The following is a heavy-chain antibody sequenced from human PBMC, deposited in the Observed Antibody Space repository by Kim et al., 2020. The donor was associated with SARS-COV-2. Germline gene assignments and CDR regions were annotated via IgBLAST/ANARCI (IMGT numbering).Heavy chain of an antibody. CDR3: ARTVVVVPAAIFNPYYYYYMDV. CDR2: INHSGST. V-gene: IGHV4-34*01. J-gene: IGHJ6*03. CDR1: GGSFSGSY. D-gene: IGHD2-2*01. Sequence: SETLSLTCAVYGGSFSGSYWSWIRQPPGKGLEWIGEINHSGSTNYNPSLKSRVTISVDTSNNQFSLKLSSVTDADTAVYYCARTVVVVPAAIFNPYYYYYMDVWGKGTTVTVSS.